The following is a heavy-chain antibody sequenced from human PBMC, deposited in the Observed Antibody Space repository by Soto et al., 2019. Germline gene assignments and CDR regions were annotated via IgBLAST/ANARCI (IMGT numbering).Heavy chain of an antibody. V-gene: IGHV4-30-2*01. CDR3: AGSRYCSSTTCYFFDY. CDR1: GASISSDGYS. D-gene: IGHD2-2*01. CDR2: FYHDGTT. Sequence: PSDTLSLTCTVSGASISSDGYSWSWIRQPPGKGLEWIGYFYHDGTTYYNPSLRSRVTISVDKSKNQFSLRLISVTAADTAVYYCAGSRYCSSTTCYFFDYWGQGALVTVSS. J-gene: IGHJ4*02.